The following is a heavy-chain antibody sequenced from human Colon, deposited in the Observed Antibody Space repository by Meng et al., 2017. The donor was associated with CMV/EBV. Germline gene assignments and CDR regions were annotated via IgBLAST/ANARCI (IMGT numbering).Heavy chain of an antibody. Sequence: GESLKISCAASGFTFSSYSMNWVRQAPGKGLEWVSSISSSSSYIYYADSVKGRFTISRDNSKNSLYLQMNSLRAEDTAVYYCAKEEAKEYSYGMDVWGQGTTFPVSS. CDR1: GFTFSSYS. D-gene: IGHD2/OR15-2a*01. CDR3: AKEEAKEYSYGMDV. V-gene: IGHV3-21*01. J-gene: IGHJ6*02. CDR2: ISSSSSYI.